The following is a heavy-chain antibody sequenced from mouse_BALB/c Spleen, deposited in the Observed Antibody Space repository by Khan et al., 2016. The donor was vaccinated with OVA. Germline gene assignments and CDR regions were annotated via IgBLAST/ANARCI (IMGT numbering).Heavy chain of an antibody. CDR1: GFSLTNYG. CDR2: IWSDGST. Sequence: QVQLKQSGPGLVAPSQTLSITCTISGFSLTNYGVHWVRQPPGKGLEWLVVIWSDGSTTYNSALKSRLTISKDNSNSQVFLKMNSLQTTDTAVYLCARQPYYHYNIMDYWGQGTSVTVSS. CDR3: ARQPYYHYNIMDY. J-gene: IGHJ4*01. D-gene: IGHD2-10*01. V-gene: IGHV2-6-1*01.